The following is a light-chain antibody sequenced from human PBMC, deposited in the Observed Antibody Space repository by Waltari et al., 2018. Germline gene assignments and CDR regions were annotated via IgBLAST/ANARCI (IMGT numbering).Light chain of an antibody. V-gene: IGLV6-57*03. CDR1: SGSIATDY. CDR3: HSYDSSPFWV. CDR2: ADD. Sequence: NFLLTQPHSVSESPGKTVTISSTRSSGSIATDYAQWYQQRPGSAPTTVIYADDQRPSGVPDRFSGSIDSSSNSASLTISGLKTEDEADYYCHSYDSSPFWVFGGGTKLTVL. J-gene: IGLJ3*02.